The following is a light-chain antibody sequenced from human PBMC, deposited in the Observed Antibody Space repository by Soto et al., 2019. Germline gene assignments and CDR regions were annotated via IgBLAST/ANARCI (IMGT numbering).Light chain of an antibody. CDR1: YSDIGAYNY. CDR3: SPFKGTNSFV. Sequence: QSVLTQPHSASGSPGQSVTIPCTGTYSDIGAYNYVSWYQQRPGEAPKLIIYEVSQRPSGVPDRIFASQSGNTSSLTVSGLQADDEANYYCSPFKGTNSFVFGTGSKVTVL. CDR2: EVS. J-gene: IGLJ1*01. V-gene: IGLV2-8*01.